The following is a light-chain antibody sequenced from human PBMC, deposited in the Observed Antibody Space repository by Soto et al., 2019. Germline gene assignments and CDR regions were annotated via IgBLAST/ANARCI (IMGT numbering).Light chain of an antibody. Sequence: ENVLTQSPGTLSLSPGEGATLTCRASQSVNSRYLAWYQQKPGQAPRLLIYAASTRAAGIPDRFGGSASGTDFTLTISRLVPEDVAIYYCQHYCYSPPNTFGQGTKVDIK. CDR2: AAS. CDR3: QHYCYSPPNT. J-gene: IGKJ2*01. CDR1: QSVNSRY. V-gene: IGKV3-20*01.